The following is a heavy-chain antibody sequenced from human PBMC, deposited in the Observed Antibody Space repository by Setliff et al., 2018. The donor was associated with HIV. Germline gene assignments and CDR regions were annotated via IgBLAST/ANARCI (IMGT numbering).Heavy chain of an antibody. V-gene: IGHV4-59*06. D-gene: IGHD2-2*01. Sequence: KSSETLSLTCTVSGGSISSYYWSWIRQHPGKGLEWIGYIYYSGNPFYNPSLRSRVTISLDTSKNQFSLKLSSVTAADTAVYYCARGFDYAQRPPLYYFDYWGQGTLVTVSS. CDR3: ARGFDYAQRPPLYYFDY. CDR2: IYYSGNP. CDR1: GGSISSYY. J-gene: IGHJ4*02.